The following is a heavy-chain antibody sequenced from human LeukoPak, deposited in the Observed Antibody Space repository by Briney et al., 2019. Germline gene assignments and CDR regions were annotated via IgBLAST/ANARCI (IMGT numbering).Heavy chain of an antibody. J-gene: IGHJ4*02. CDR2: ISSSGITI. V-gene: IGHV3-11*01. CDR3: ARAVVVIGATPNY. CDR1: GFSFTDYY. Sequence: KPGGSLRLSCAASGFSFTDYYMTWIRQAPGMGLEWVSYISSSGITIYYGDSVKGRFTISRGNTKNSLYLQMTSLRAEDTAIYYCARAVVVIGATPNYWGQGTLVTVSS. D-gene: IGHD2-15*01.